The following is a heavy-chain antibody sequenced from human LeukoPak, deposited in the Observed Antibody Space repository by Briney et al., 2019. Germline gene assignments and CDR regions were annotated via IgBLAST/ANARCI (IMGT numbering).Heavy chain of an antibody. Sequence: ASVKVSCKASGYTFTSYDINWVRQAPGQGLEWMGWINPNSGGTNYAQKFQGRVTMTRDTSISTAYMELSRLRSDDTAVYYCAHSINSSSFYFQHWGQGTLVTVSS. J-gene: IGHJ1*01. CDR3: AHSINSSSFYFQH. CDR2: INPNSGGT. CDR1: GYTFTSYD. V-gene: IGHV1-2*02. D-gene: IGHD6-6*01.